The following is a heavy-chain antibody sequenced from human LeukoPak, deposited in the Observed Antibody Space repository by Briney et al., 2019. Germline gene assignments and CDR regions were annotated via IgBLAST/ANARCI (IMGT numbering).Heavy chain of an antibody. CDR2: IIPIFGTA. J-gene: IGHJ5*02. CDR3: ARVPDNFGVDNWFDP. Sequence: VASVKVSCKASGYTVTSFAIHWVRQAPGQGLEWMGGIIPIFGTANYAQKFQGRVTITADKSTSTAYMELSSLRSEDTAVYYCARVPDNFGVDNWFDPWGQGTLVTVSS. D-gene: IGHD3-3*01. V-gene: IGHV1-69*06. CDR1: GYTVTSFA.